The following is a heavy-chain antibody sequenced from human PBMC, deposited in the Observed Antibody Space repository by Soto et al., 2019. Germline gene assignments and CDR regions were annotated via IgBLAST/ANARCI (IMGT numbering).Heavy chain of an antibody. CDR2: IGWNSGSI. D-gene: IGHD3-16*01. CDR1: GFTFDDYA. V-gene: IGHV3-9*01. J-gene: IGHJ4*02. Sequence: LRLSCAASGFTFDDYAMHWVRQAPGKGLEWVSGIGWNSGSIAYADSVKGRFTVSRDNAKNSLYLQMNSLRAEDTAFYYCAISQDRGGRTTFIYWGQGTQVTVSS. CDR3: AISQDRGGRTTFIY.